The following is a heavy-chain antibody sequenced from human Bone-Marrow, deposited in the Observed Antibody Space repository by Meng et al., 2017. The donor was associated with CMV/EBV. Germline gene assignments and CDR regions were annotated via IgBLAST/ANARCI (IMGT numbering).Heavy chain of an antibody. CDR2: ISSRGRTI. J-gene: IGHJ4*02. CDR1: GFNFSDYD. CDR3: ARRLRGGQFDY. Sequence: SCAAAGFNFSDYDMSWIRQAPGKGLEWVSYISSRGRTINHADSVKGRFTISRDNAKNSLYLQMNSLRAEDTAVYYCARRLRGGQFDYWGQGTLVTVSS. D-gene: IGHD5-18*01. V-gene: IGHV3-11*01.